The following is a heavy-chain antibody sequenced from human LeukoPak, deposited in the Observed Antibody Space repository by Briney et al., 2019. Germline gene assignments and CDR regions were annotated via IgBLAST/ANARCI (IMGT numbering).Heavy chain of an antibody. V-gene: IGHV1-8*01. Sequence: GASVTVSCKASGYTFTSYDINWVRQATGQGLEWMGWMNPNSGNTGYAQKFQGRVTMTTDTSTSTAYMELRSLRSDDTAVYYCARGGRLRPFDYWGQGTLVTVSS. CDR3: ARGGRLRPFDY. CDR1: GYTFTSYD. CDR2: MNPNSGNT. J-gene: IGHJ4*02.